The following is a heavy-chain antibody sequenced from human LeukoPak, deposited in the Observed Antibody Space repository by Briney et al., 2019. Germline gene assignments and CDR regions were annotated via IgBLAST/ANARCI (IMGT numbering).Heavy chain of an antibody. Sequence: GGSLRLSCAASGFTFSSYSMNWVRQAPGKGLEWVSSISSSSDYIYYADSVKGRFTISRDNAKNSLYLQMNSLRAEDTAVYYCVSWGGCYDSSGYYSPFDYWGQGTLVTVSS. D-gene: IGHD3-22*01. J-gene: IGHJ4*02. V-gene: IGHV3-21*01. CDR1: GFTFSSYS. CDR3: VSWGGCYDSSGYYSPFDY. CDR2: ISSSSDYI.